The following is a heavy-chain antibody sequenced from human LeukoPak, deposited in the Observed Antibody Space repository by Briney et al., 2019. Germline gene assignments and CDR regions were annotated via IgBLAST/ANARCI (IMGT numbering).Heavy chain of an antibody. Sequence: RASVKVSCKASGYTFTGYYFHWVRQAPGQGLEWMGWINPNSGVTNYVHKFQGRVTMTRDTSISTAYMELSSLRSDDTAVFYCGIYSVEYGPWFPDYWGQGTLVTVSS. J-gene: IGHJ4*02. CDR2: INPNSGVT. D-gene: IGHD5/OR15-5a*01. V-gene: IGHV1-2*02. CDR3: GIYSVEYGPWFPDY. CDR1: GYTFTGYY.